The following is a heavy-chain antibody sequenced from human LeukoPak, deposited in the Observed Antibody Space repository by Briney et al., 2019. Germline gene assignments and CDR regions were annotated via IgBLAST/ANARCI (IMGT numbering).Heavy chain of an antibody. V-gene: IGHV3-23*01. J-gene: IGHJ4*02. CDR3: ARGAYCGGDCLGY. D-gene: IGHD2-21*02. CDR2: ISGSGGST. CDR1: GFTFSSYA. Sequence: GGSLRLSCAASGFTFSSYAMSWVRQAPGKGLEWVSAISGSGGSTSYAQKFQGRVTMTRDTSTSTVYMELSSLRSEDTAVYYCARGAYCGGDCLGYWGQGTLVTVSS.